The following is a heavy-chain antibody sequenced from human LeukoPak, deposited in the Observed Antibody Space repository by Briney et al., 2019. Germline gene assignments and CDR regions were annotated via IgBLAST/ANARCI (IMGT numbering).Heavy chain of an antibody. CDR2: INPNSGGT. J-gene: IGHJ4*02. Sequence: GASVKVSCKASGYTFTSYGINWVRQAPGQGLEWMGWINPNSGGTNYAQKFQGRVTMTRDTSISTAYMELNRLRSDDTAVYYCARRNYDILTGYDISYFDYWGQGALVTVSS. V-gene: IGHV1-2*02. D-gene: IGHD3-9*01. CDR3: ARRNYDILTGYDISYFDY. CDR1: GYTFTSYG.